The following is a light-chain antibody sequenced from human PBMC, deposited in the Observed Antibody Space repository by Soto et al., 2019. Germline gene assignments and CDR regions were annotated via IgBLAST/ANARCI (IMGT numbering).Light chain of an antibody. Sequence: EIVLTQSPGTLSLSPGERATLSCRASQSVNSNYLAWYQQKPGQGPRVLMYGASSRATGIPDRFSGSGSGTDFTLTISRLEPEYFAVYYCQQYDNSSRTFGQGTKVEIK. CDR1: QSVNSNY. J-gene: IGKJ1*01. CDR3: QQYDNSSRT. CDR2: GAS. V-gene: IGKV3-20*01.